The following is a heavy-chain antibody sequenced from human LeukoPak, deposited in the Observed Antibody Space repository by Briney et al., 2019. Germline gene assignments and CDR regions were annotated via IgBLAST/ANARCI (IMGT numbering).Heavy chain of an antibody. CDR3: AILSPRLNKRNLDY. CDR1: GFTFSSYG. V-gene: IGHV3-30*03. J-gene: IGHJ4*02. Sequence: PGGSLRLSCAASGFTFSSYGMHWVRQAPGKGLEWVAVISYDGSNKYYADSVKGRFTISRDNSKNTLYLQMNSLRAEDTAVYYCAILSPRLNKRNLDYWGQGTLVTVSS. CDR2: ISYDGSNK. D-gene: IGHD1-14*01.